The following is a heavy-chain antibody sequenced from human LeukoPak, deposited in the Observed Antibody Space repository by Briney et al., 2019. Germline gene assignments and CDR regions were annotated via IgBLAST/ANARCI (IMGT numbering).Heavy chain of an antibody. V-gene: IGHV3-53*01. CDR1: GFTVSSSY. CDR2: FYRGDST. CDR3: ARGRPHGNDY. D-gene: IGHD4-23*01. Sequence: GGSLRLSCAASGFTVSSSYMYWVRQAPGKGLEWVSFFYRGDSTYYAESVRGRFTISRDNSKNTLYLLMNSLIPEDTAVYYCARGRPHGNDYWGQGTLVTVSS. J-gene: IGHJ4*02.